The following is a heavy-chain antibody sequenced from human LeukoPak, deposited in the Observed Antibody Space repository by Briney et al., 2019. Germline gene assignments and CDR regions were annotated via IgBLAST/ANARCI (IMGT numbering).Heavy chain of an antibody. J-gene: IGHJ4*02. CDR1: GFTFSSYA. V-gene: IGHV3-30-3*01. CDR3: AVGSGSYYEHFDY. D-gene: IGHD3-10*01. Sequence: GRSLRLSCAASGFTFSSYAMHWVRQAPGKGLEWVAVISYDGSNKYYADSVKGRFTISRDNSKNTLYLQMNSLRAEDTAVYYCAVGSGSYYEHFDYGGQGALVTVSA. CDR2: ISYDGSNK.